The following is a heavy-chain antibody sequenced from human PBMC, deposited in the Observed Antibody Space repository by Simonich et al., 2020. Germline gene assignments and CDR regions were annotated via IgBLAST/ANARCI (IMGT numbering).Heavy chain of an antibody. CDR1: GGSISSSSYY. CDR3: ARHAGFAFDI. CDR2: IYYSGIP. Sequence: QLQLQESGPGLVKPSETLSLTCTVSGGSISSSSYYWGWIRQPPGKGLEWIGSIYYSGIPYYTPSLKIRVTISVDTSKNQFSLKLSSVTAADTAVYYCARHAGFAFDIWGQGTMVTVSS. V-gene: IGHV4-39*01. J-gene: IGHJ3*02. D-gene: IGHD6-13*01.